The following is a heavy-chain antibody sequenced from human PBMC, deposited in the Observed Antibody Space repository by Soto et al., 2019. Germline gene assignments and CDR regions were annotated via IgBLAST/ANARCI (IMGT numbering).Heavy chain of an antibody. D-gene: IGHD5-18*01. Sequence: EVQLLESGGGLVQPGKSLRLSCAASGFTFSSYAMSWVRQAPGKGLEWVSAISGSGGSTFYSDSVKGRFTISRDPSKNSLYLQMNSLSAEDTAVYYCATDGDTATEIPYYYCGMDVWGQGTTVTVSS. CDR3: ATDGDTATEIPYYYCGMDV. J-gene: IGHJ6*02. V-gene: IGHV3-23*01. CDR1: GFTFSSYA. CDR2: ISGSGGST.